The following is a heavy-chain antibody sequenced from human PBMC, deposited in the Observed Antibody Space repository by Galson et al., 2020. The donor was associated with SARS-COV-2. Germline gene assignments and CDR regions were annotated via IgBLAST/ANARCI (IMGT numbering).Heavy chain of an antibody. CDR1: GGSFSDHS. V-gene: IGHV4-34*01. D-gene: IGHD3-10*01. J-gene: IGHJ6*03. CDR2: ISHSGST. CDR3: ARGGSRPIMAFDYYYFDMDV. Sequence: SETLSLTCAVYGGSFSDHSWTWVRQPPGKGLEWIGEISHSGSTNYSPSLKSRVFLSVDTSKNQFSLKVRSVTAADTAVYYCARGGSRPIMAFDYYYFDMDVWGKGTTVTVSS.